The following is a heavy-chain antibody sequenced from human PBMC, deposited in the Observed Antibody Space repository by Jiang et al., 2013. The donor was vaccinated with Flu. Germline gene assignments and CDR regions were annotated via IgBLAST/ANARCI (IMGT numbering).Heavy chain of an antibody. CDR1: GGSFSGYY. CDR3: ARRGGSYYVEFDY. V-gene: IGHV4-34*01. J-gene: IGHJ4*02. CDR2: INHSGST. D-gene: IGHD1-26*01. Sequence: TCAVYGGSFSGYYWSWIRQPPGKGLEWIGEINHSGSTNYNPSLKSRVTISVDTSKNQFSLKLSSVTAADTAVYYCARRGGSYYVEFDYWGQGTLVTVSS.